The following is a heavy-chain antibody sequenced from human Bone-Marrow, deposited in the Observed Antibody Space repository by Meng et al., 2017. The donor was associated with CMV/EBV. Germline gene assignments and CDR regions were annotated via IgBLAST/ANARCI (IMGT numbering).Heavy chain of an antibody. CDR1: GFTSSKYA. D-gene: IGHD2-2*01. Sequence: AACGFTSSKYAVSWVRQAPGKGLEWVSAISGGGDYTYYADSVEGRFTISRDNSKNTLYLQMNSLRAEDTAMYYCARESSSSTTCCDYWGQGALVTVSS. V-gene: IGHV3-23*01. CDR3: ARESSSSTTCCDY. CDR2: ISGGGDYT. J-gene: IGHJ4*02.